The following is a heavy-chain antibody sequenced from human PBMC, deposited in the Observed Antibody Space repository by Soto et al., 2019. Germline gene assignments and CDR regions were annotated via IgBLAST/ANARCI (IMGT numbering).Heavy chain of an antibody. CDR3: AKDVSVGLTGTISFDI. D-gene: IGHD1-7*01. J-gene: IGHJ3*02. Sequence: GGSLRLSCAASGFTFSSYAMSWVRQAPGKGLGWVSAISGSGGSTYYADSVKGRFTISRDNSKNTLYLQMNSLRAEDTAVYYCAKDVSVGLTGTISFDIWGQGTMVTVSS. CDR1: GFTFSSYA. V-gene: IGHV3-23*01. CDR2: ISGSGGST.